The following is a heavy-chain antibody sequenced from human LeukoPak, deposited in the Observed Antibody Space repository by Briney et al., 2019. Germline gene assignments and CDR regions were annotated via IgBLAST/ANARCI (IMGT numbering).Heavy chain of an antibody. V-gene: IGHV3-7*03. CDR1: GFTFSTYW. CDR2: IKEDGSER. Sequence: GGSLRLSCAASGFTFSTYWMSWVRQAPGKGLEWVANIKEDGSERYYVDSVKGRFTISRDNAKNSLYLQMNSLRVEDTALYYCARGRIAMGVWGQGILVTVSS. CDR3: ARGRIAMGV. J-gene: IGHJ4*02. D-gene: IGHD5-18*01.